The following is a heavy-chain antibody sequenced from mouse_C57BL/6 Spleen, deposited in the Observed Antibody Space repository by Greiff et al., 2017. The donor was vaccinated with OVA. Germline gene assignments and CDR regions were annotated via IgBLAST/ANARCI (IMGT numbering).Heavy chain of an antibody. D-gene: IGHD1-1*01. CDR2: IDPSDSYT. V-gene: IGHV1-59*01. Sequence: QVQLQQPGAELVRPGTSVQLSCTASGYTFPSYWMHLVKQRPGQGLEWIGVIDPSDSYTNYNQKFKGKATLTVDTSSSTAYMQLSSLTSEDSAVYYCARGYYGSSSFDYWGQGTTLTVSS. CDR3: ARGYYGSSSFDY. J-gene: IGHJ2*01. CDR1: GYTFPSYW.